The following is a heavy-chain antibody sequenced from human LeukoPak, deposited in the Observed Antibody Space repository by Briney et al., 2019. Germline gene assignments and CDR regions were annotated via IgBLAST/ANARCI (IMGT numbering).Heavy chain of an antibody. J-gene: IGHJ3*02. D-gene: IGHD3-22*01. V-gene: IGHV4-39*01. CDR2: IYYSGST. CDR3: ARPRDDSSGYYYTPVGALDI. CDR1: GGSISSSSYY. Sequence: PSETLSLTCTVSGGSISSSSYYWGWIRQPPGKGLEWIGSIYYSGSTYYNPSLKSRVTISVDTSKNQFSLKLSSVTAADTAVYYCARPRDDSSGYYYTPVGALDIWGQGTMVTVSS.